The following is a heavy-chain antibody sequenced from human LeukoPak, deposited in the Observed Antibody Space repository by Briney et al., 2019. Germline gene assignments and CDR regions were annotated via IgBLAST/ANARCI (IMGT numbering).Heavy chain of an antibody. CDR3: ARDRVLGYYSDY. CDR1: GFTFSSYG. Sequence: GGSLRLSCAASGFTFSSYGMHWVRQAPGKGLEWVAVIWYDGSNKYYADSVKGRFTISRDNSKNTLYLQMNSLRAEDTAVYYCARDRVLGYYSDYWGQGTLVTVPS. V-gene: IGHV3-33*01. D-gene: IGHD2-8*02. J-gene: IGHJ4*02. CDR2: IWYDGSNK.